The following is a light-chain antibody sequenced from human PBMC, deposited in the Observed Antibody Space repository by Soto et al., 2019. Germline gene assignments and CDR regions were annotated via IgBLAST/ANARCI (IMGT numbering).Light chain of an antibody. CDR3: SSYTSSNTLYVV. CDR1: SSDVGGYNY. Sequence: QSVLTQPASVSGSPGQSITISCTGTSSDVGGYNYVSWYQQHPGKAPKLMIYDVSNRPSGVSNRFSASKSGKTASLTISGLQAEDESDYYGSSYTSSNTLYVVFGGGTKLTVL. J-gene: IGLJ2*01. V-gene: IGLV2-14*01. CDR2: DVS.